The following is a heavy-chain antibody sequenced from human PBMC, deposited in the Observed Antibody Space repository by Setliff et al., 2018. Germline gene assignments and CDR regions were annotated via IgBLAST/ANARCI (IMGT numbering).Heavy chain of an antibody. CDR1: GFTFSSYW. CDR3: ARDPFGNPVFDP. D-gene: IGHD3-10*01. J-gene: IGHJ5*02. Sequence: PGGSLRLSCAASGFTFSSYWMNWVRQAPGKGLEWVANIKQDGSVKNYVDSVKGRFSISRDNTKNSLYLQMNSPRAEDTAVYYCARDPFGNPVFDPWGQGTLVTV. V-gene: IGHV3-7*01. CDR2: IKQDGSVK.